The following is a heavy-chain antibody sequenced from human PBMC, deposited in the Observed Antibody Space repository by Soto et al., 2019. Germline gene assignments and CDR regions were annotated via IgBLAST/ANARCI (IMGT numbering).Heavy chain of an antibody. CDR1: GGTFSSYT. Sequence: QVQLVQSGAEVKKPGSSVKVSCKASGGTFSSYTISWVRQAPGQGLEWMGRIIPILGIANYAQKFQGRVTITAXXSXSXXYMELSSLRSEDTAVYYCADIAAAATGYYYYGMDVWGQGTKVTVSS. J-gene: IGHJ6*02. CDR3: ADIAAAATGYYYYGMDV. D-gene: IGHD6-13*01. V-gene: IGHV1-69*02. CDR2: IIPILGIA.